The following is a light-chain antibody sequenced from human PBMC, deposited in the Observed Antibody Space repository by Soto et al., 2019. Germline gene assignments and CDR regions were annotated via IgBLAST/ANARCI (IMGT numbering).Light chain of an antibody. CDR1: QSVSNNY. CDR2: GAS. Sequence: EIVLTHLPCTLSLSPLERASLSCMSSQSVSNNYLAWYQQKPGQAPRLVIFGASNRATGIPDRFSASGSGTDFTLTISRLEPEDFAVYYCQQFSSYPLTFGGGTKVDIK. J-gene: IGKJ4*01. CDR3: QQFSSYPLT. V-gene: IGKV3-20*01.